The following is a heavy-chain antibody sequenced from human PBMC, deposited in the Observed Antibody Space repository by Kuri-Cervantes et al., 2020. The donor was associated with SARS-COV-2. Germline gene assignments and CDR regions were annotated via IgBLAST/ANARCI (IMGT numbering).Heavy chain of an antibody. J-gene: IGHJ1*01. CDR1: GFPLSSHT. D-gene: IGHD1/OR15-1a*01. Sequence: GEYLKISCAASGFPLSSHTMNWVRQAPGKGLEWVSSIGSSSSYIFYADSVKGRFTISRDNAKNSPSLQMNSLRAEDTAVYYCARGNKYLQHWGQGTLVTVSS. CDR2: IGSSSSYI. V-gene: IGHV3-21*01. CDR3: ARGNKYLQH.